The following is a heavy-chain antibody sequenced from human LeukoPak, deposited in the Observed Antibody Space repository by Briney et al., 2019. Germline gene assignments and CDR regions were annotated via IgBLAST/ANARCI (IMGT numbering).Heavy chain of an antibody. Sequence: ASVKLSFNGAGYGFTSYGINWVRLATGPGIGWMWLMNPNSGNKGYAQKIQGRVTMTRNNSLSTAYMELSSLRSEDTDVYYCASACGGDCYYRAFDIWGQGTMVSVSS. V-gene: IGHV1-8*01. J-gene: IGHJ3*02. CDR3: ASACGGDCYYRAFDI. CDR1: GYGFTSYG. D-gene: IGHD2-21*02. CDR2: MNPNSGNK.